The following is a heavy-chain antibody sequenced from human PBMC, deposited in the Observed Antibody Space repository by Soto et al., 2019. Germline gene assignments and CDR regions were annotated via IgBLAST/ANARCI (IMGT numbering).Heavy chain of an antibody. D-gene: IGHD2-2*01. Sequence: EVQLMESGGGLVQPGGSLRLSCAASGFTFSRYWMTWVRQAPGKGLEWVANINQDGSEKYYVDSLKGRFTISRDSAKNSLYLQMSGLRVGDTAVYYCARGGSTFDSWGQGTLVTVSS. CDR2: INQDGSEK. V-gene: IGHV3-7*04. J-gene: IGHJ4*02. CDR1: GFTFSRYW. CDR3: ARGGSTFDS.